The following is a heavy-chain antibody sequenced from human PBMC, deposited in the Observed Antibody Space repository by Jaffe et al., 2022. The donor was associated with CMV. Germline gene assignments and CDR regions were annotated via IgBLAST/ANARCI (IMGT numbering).Heavy chain of an antibody. CDR1: GFTFSDYY. D-gene: IGHD3-10*01. J-gene: IGHJ4*02. CDR2: ISSSSSYT. V-gene: IGHV3-11*06. CDR3: ASHSVVAGSGELLPFVLLFDY. Sequence: QVQLVESGGGLVKPGGSLRLSCAASGFTFSDYYMSWIRQAPGKGLEWVSYISSSSSYTNYADSVKGRFTISRDNAKNSLYLQMNSLRAEDTAVYYCASHSVVAGSGELLPFVLLFDYWGQGTLVTVSS.